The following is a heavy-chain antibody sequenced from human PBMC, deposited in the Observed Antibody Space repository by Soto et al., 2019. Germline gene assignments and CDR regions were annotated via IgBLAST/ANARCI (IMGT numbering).Heavy chain of an antibody. V-gene: IGHV1-69*12. J-gene: IGHJ5*02. CDR1: GGTFSSYA. CDR3: ARGENRDHVWGSYRYRWFDP. CDR2: IIPIFGTA. Sequence: QVQLVQSGAEVKKPGSSVKVSCKASGGTFSSYAISWVRQAPGQGLEWMGGIIPIFGTANYAQKFQGRVKCTADESKSAAYMELSNLRSEDTAAYYWARGENRDHVWGSYRYRWFDPWGQGTLVTVSS. D-gene: IGHD3-16*02.